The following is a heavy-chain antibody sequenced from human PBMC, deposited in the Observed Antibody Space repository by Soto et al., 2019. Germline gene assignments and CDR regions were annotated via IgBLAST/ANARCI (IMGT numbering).Heavy chain of an antibody. V-gene: IGHV6-1*01. CDR3: ARSVNIVATIKGHRSGASWIAY. CDR2: TYYRSKWYN. Sequence: PTQTHSLSCALSGDRVSSNRAARNWIRQSQSTPLEWLASTYYRSKWYNDYAVSVKSRRTINPDTSKNQFSLQLNSVTPDDTAVYYCARSVNIVATIKGHRSGASWIAYWGQGSLVTVS. D-gene: IGHD5-12*01. J-gene: IGHJ4*02. CDR1: GDRVSSNRAA.